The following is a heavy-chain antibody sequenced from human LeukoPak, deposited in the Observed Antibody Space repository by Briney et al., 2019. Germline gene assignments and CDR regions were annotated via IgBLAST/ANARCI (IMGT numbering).Heavy chain of an antibody. Sequence: SETLSLTCAVYGGSFSGYHWSWIRQPPGKGLEWIGEINHSGSTNYNPSLKSRVTISVDTSKNQFSLKLSSVTAADTAVYYCARTPNYYYYGMDDWGQGTTVTVSS. V-gene: IGHV4-34*01. CDR2: INHSGST. CDR3: ARTPNYYYYGMDD. CDR1: GGSFSGYH. J-gene: IGHJ6*02.